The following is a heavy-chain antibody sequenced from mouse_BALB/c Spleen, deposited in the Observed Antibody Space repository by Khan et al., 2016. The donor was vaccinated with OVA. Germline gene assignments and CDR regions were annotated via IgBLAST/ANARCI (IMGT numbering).Heavy chain of an antibody. V-gene: IGHV1-4*01. CDR1: GYTFTSYT. CDR2: INPSNGYT. Sequence: QVQLQQSGAELARPGASVKMSCKASGYTFTSYTIHWIKKRPGQGLEWIGYINPSNGYTNYNQKFKDKATLTTDKSSTTAYLQLSSLTSDDSAVYXCVREGAYYRSDGWFAYWGQGTLVTVSA. CDR3: VREGAYYRSDGWFAY. D-gene: IGHD2-14*01. J-gene: IGHJ3*01.